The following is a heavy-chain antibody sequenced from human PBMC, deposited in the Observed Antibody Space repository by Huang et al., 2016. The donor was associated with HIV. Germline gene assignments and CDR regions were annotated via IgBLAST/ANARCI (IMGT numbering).Heavy chain of an antibody. D-gene: IGHD3-22*01. CDR2: ISGISINI. Sequence: EVQLVESGGALVQPGGSLKLSCVVSGFDFSKYSMNWVRKAPGKGLEGVSYISGISINIYYADSGKGRFTISRDNAKNSVFLQMRSLRAEDTALYYCARTEMEYYYGSSGYYPDYWGQGTQVTVSS. CDR3: ARTEMEYYYGSSGYYPDY. V-gene: IGHV3-48*01. J-gene: IGHJ4*02. CDR1: GFDFSKYS.